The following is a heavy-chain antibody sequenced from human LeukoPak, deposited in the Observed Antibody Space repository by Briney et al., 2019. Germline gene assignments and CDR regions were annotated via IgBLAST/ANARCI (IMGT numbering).Heavy chain of an antibody. CDR2: IIPILGIA. J-gene: IGHJ4*02. CDR1: GGIFSSYA. V-gene: IGHV1-69*04. CDR3: ARDLPPYYFDY. Sequence: SVKVSCKASGGIFSSYAISWVRQAPGQGLEWMGRIIPILGIANYAQKFQGRVTITADKSTSTAYMDLSSLRSEDTAVYYCARDLPPYYFDYWGQGTLVTVAS.